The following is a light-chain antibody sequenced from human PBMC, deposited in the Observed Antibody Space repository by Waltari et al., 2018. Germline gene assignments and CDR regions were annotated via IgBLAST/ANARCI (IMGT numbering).Light chain of an antibody. Sequence: AVVTQEPSLTVSPGGTVTLTCGSRTGAVTCGHYRCWFQQKPGQAPKTLIYEPRNKHSWTPARFSGSRLGGKAALTLSGARPEDEAEYYCFLSYSGTWVFGGGTKLTVL. CDR1: TGAVTCGHY. CDR2: EPR. J-gene: IGLJ3*02. CDR3: FLSYSGTWV. V-gene: IGLV7-46*01.